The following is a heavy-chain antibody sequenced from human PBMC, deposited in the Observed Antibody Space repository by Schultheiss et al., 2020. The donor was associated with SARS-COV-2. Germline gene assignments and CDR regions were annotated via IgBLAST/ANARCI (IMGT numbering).Heavy chain of an antibody. D-gene: IGHD3-3*01. CDR1: GYTFTSYY. V-gene: IGHV1-2*02. CDR2: INPNSGGT. Sequence: ASVKVSCKASGYTFTSYYMHWVRQAPGQGLEWMGWINPNSGGTNYAQKFQGRVTITADKSTSTAYMELSSLRSDDTAVYYCARERRNYDFAPDYWGQGTLVTVSS. J-gene: IGHJ4*02. CDR3: ARERRNYDFAPDY.